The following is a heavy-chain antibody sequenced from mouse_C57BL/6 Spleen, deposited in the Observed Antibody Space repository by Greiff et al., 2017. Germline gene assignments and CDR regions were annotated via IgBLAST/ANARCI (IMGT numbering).Heavy chain of an antibody. CDR1: GYTFTSYW. Sequence: QVQLQQPGAELVKPGASVKLSCKASGYTFTSYWMQWVKQRPGQGLEWIGEIDPSDSYTNYNQKFKGKATLTVDTSSSTAYMQPSSLTSEDSAVYYCARGGWDFDYWCQGTTLTVSS. CDR3: ARGGWDFDY. D-gene: IGHD1-1*02. J-gene: IGHJ2*01. V-gene: IGHV1-50*01. CDR2: IDPSDSYT.